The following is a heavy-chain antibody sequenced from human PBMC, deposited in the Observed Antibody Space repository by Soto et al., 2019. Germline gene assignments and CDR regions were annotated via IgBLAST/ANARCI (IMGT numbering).Heavy chain of an antibody. V-gene: IGHV3-30*03. CDR1: GFTFSSYG. Sequence: GGSLRLSCAASGFTFSSYGMHWVRQAPGKGLEWVAVISYDGSNKYYADSVKGRFTISRDNSKNSLYLQMNSMRVDDTAVYYCARDAAVPRGGSDYWGQGTPVTVSS. CDR3: ARDAAVPRGGSDY. J-gene: IGHJ4*02. D-gene: IGHD6-13*01. CDR2: ISYDGSNK.